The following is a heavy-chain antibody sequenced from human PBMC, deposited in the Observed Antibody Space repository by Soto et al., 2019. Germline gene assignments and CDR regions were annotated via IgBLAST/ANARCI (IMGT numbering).Heavy chain of an antibody. D-gene: IGHD1-26*01. CDR1: GGSVSSGSYY. CDR2: IYYSGST. CDR3: ARDYASRIGGSGNVFDY. V-gene: IGHV4-61*01. J-gene: IGHJ4*02. Sequence: QVQLQESGPGLVKPSETLSLTCTVSGGSVSSGSYYWSWIRQPPGKGLEWIGYIYYSGSTNYNPSLKSRVTISVDTSKNQFSLKLSSVTAADTAVYYCARDYASRIGGSGNVFDYWGQGTLVTVSS.